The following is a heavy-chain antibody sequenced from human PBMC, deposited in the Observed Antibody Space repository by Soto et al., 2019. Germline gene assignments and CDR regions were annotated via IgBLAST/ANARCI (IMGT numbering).Heavy chain of an antibody. V-gene: IGHV3-30*03. CDR1: GFTFSSYG. D-gene: IGHD6-13*01. CDR3: AGAAAGPVYYYGMDV. J-gene: IGHJ6*02. CDR2: ISYDGSNK. Sequence: GGSLRLSCAASGFTFSSYGMHWVRQAPGKGLEWVAVISYDGSNKYYADSVKGRFTISRDNSKNTLYLQMNSLRAEDTAVYYCAGAAAGPVYYYGMDVWGQGTTVTVSS.